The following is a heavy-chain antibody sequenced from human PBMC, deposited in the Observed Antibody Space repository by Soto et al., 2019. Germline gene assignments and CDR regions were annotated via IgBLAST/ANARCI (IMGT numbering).Heavy chain of an antibody. CDR3: ARGGVDYYGMDV. D-gene: IGHD5-12*01. V-gene: IGHV4-59*12. CDR2: IYYSGST. CDR1: GGSISSYY. Sequence: SETLSLTCTVSGGSISSYYWSWIRQPPGKGLEWIGYIYYSGSTNYNPSLKSRVTISVDTSKNQFSLKLSSVTAADTAVYYCARGGVDYYGMDVWGQGTTVTVSS. J-gene: IGHJ6*02.